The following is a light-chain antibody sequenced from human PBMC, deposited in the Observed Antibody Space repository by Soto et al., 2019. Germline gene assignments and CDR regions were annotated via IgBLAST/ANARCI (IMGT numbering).Light chain of an antibody. V-gene: IGLV1-40*01. CDR1: SCNIGAGYD. CDR3: QSYDSSLSAYV. J-gene: IGLJ1*01. Sequence: VLAQPPSVSGAPGQKVTISCTGSSCNIGAGYDLHWYQQLPGTAPKLLLYGNSNRPSGVPDRFSGSKSGTSASLAITGLQAEDEADYYCQSYDSSLSAYVFXTGTKVTVL. CDR2: GNS.